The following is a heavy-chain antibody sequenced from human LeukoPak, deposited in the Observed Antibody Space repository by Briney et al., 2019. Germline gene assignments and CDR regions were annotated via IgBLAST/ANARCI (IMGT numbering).Heavy chain of an antibody. Sequence: GGSLRLSCAASGFSFSAYTMHWVRQAPGKGLEWVSSISSSGSYKYYADSVKGRFSISRDNTKNSLYLQMNTLRAEDTPVYHFAREGMGYYDSSGYPRGWLAFDIWGQETMVTVSS. D-gene: IGHD3-22*01. V-gene: IGHV3-21*01. CDR1: GFSFSAYT. CDR2: ISSSGSYK. CDR3: AREGMGYYDSSGYPRGWLAFDI. J-gene: IGHJ3*02.